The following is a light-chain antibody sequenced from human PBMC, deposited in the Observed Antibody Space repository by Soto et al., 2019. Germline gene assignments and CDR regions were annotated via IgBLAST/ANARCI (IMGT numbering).Light chain of an antibody. J-gene: IGLJ1*01. CDR1: RSDIGTYNY. V-gene: IGLV2-14*01. CDR3: SSYTVTSVTLYV. Sequence: QSALTQPASVSGSPGQSITISCTGTRSDIGTYNYVSWYQQHPGKAPKVIIYEVSNRPSGVSNRFSGSKSGNTASLTISGLQAEDEADYYCSSYTVTSVTLYVFGTGTKVTVL. CDR2: EVS.